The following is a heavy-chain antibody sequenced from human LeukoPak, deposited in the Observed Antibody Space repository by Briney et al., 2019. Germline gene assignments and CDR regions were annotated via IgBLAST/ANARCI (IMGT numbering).Heavy chain of an antibody. CDR1: GVSISSGGYY. Sequence: PSETLSLTCTVSGVSISSGGYYWSWIRQHPGKGLEWIGYIYYSGSTYYNPSLKSRVTISVDTSKNQFSLKLSSVTAADTAVYYCARGGTFDTFAIWGQGTMVTVSS. D-gene: IGHD2-15*01. J-gene: IGHJ3*02. CDR2: IYYSGST. CDR3: ARGGTFDTFAI. V-gene: IGHV4-31*03.